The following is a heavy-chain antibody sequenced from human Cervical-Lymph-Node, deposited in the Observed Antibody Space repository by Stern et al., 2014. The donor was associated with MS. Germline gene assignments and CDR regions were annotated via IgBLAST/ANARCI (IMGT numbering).Heavy chain of an antibody. Sequence: VQLVESGGGVVQPGRSLRLSCAASGFIFSDHGMHWVRQAPGKGLEWVAVLWYDGSNQYYADSVKGRFTISRDNSKNALYLQMNNLRPEDTAVYYCGRDMGSSGRDAIDVWGQGTVVTVSS. CDR3: GRDMGSSGRDAIDV. J-gene: IGHJ3*01. V-gene: IGHV3-33*01. D-gene: IGHD3-22*01. CDR2: LWYDGSNQ. CDR1: GFIFSDHG.